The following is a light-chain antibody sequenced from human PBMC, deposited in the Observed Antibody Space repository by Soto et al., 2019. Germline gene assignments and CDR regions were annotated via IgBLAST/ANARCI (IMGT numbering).Light chain of an antibody. Sequence: QSVLTQPASVSGSPGQSITISCTGTSSNVGSYKLVSWYQQHPGKAPKLMIFEVNKRPSGVSNRFSASKSGSTASLTISGIQAEDEADYYCSSYSTTSSPHVLFGGGTKLTVL. CDR1: SSNVGSYKL. V-gene: IGLV2-14*02. J-gene: IGLJ2*01. CDR2: EVN. CDR3: SSYSTTSSPHVL.